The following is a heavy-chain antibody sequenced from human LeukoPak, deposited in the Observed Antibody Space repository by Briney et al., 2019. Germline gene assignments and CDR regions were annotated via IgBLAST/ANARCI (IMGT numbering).Heavy chain of an antibody. V-gene: IGHV3-7*01. CDR1: GFTFSIYW. Sequence: GGSLRLSCAASGFTFSIYWMSWVRQAPGKGLEWVASIKQDGSEKYYVDSVKGRFTISRDNAENSLYLQMNSLRAEDTAVYYCARDADPSGSYLAYYYYMDVWGKGTTVTVSS. CDR2: IKQDGSEK. D-gene: IGHD1-26*01. CDR3: ARDADPSGSYLAYYYYMDV. J-gene: IGHJ6*03.